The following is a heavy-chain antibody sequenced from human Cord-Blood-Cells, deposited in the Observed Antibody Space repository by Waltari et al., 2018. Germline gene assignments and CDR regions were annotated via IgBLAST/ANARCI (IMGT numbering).Heavy chain of an antibody. J-gene: IGHJ3*02. CDR1: GGTFSSYA. Sequence: QVQLVQSGAEVKKPGSSVKVSCKASGGTFSSYAISWVRQAPGQGLEWMGGIIPIFGTANYAQKFQGRVTMTADESTSTAYMGLSSVGSEDTAVYYCAGRQVYDVSGYGACDIWGQGTMVTVSS. D-gene: IGHD3-22*01. CDR2: IIPIFGTA. CDR3: AGRQVYDVSGYGACDI. V-gene: IGHV1-69*01.